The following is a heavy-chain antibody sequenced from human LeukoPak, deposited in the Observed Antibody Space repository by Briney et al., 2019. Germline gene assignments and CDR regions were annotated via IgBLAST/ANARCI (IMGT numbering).Heavy chain of an antibody. CDR2: ISYDGSNK. CDR3: ARESYDSSGYESYYYYCYMDV. D-gene: IGHD3-22*01. Sequence: PGGSLRLSCAASGFTFSSYAMHWVRQAPGKGLEWVAVISYDGSNKYYADSVKGRFTISRDNSKNTLYLQMNSLRAEDTAVYYCARESYDSSGYESYYYYCYMDVWGKGTTVTVSS. V-gene: IGHV3-30*04. J-gene: IGHJ6*03. CDR1: GFTFSSYA.